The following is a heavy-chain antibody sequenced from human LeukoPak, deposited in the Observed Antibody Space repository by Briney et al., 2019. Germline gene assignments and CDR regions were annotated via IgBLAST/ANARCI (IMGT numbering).Heavy chain of an antibody. D-gene: IGHD4-17*01. CDR3: ARGDYGDSMDY. CDR1: GYTFYLYG. V-gene: IGHV1-18*01. J-gene: IGHJ4*02. Sequence: ASVKVSCKAFGYTFYLYGINWVRQAPGQGLEWMGWISDYNGQTNYAQKFQGRVTMTTDTSTSTAYMEVRSLTSDDTAVYYCARGDYGDSMDYWGQGTLVSVPS. CDR2: ISDYNGQT.